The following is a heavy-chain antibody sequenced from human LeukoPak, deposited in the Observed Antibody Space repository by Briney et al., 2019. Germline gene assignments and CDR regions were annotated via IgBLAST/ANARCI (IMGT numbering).Heavy chain of an antibody. Sequence: GESLKISCKGSGYSFTSYWIGWVRQMPGKGLEWMGIIYPGDAAARYRPSLQGQVPISAVKSISTAYLQWSSLKASATAMYYCARASIFGVVIGVYWGQGTLVTVSS. V-gene: IGHV5-51*01. J-gene: IGHJ4*02. CDR3: ARASIFGVVIGVY. D-gene: IGHD3-3*01. CDR2: IYPGDAAA. CDR1: GYSFTSYW.